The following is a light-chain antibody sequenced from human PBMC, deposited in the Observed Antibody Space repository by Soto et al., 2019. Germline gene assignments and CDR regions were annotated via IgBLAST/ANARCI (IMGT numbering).Light chain of an antibody. CDR3: CSYAGITTYYV. CDR2: GGT. V-gene: IGLV2-23*01. J-gene: IGLJ1*01. Sequence: QSVLPQPASVSGSPGQSITISCTGTSSDVGSYNLVSWYQQHPGEAPKLMIYGGTKRPSGVSNRFSGSKSGNTASLTISGLQAEDEADYYCCSYAGITTYYVFGTGTRSPS. CDR1: SSDVGSYNL.